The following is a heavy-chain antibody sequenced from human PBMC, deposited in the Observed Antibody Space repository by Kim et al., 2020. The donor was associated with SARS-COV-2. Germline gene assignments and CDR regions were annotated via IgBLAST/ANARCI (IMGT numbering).Heavy chain of an antibody. D-gene: IGHD1-26*01. CDR2: IWYDGSNK. Sequence: GGSLRLSCAASGFTFSSYGMHWVRQAPGKGLEWVAVIWYDGSNKYYADSVKGRFTISRDNSKNTLYLQMNSLRAEDTAVYYCAREWELRRNAFDIWGQGTMVTVSS. V-gene: IGHV3-33*01. CDR3: AREWELRRNAFDI. CDR1: GFTFSSYG. J-gene: IGHJ3*02.